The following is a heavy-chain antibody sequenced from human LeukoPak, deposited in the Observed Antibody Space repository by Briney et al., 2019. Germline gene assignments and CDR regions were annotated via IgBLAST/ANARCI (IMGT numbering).Heavy chain of an antibody. CDR2: IYYSGST. Sequence: SETLSLTCTVSGGSISSYYWSWIRQPPGKGLEWIGYIYYSGSTNYNPSLKSRVTISVDTSKNQFSLKLSSVTAADTAVYYCARLEGIAVAGDYWGQGTLVTVSS. CDR3: ARLEGIAVAGDY. J-gene: IGHJ4*02. V-gene: IGHV4-59*01. D-gene: IGHD6-19*01. CDR1: GGSISSYY.